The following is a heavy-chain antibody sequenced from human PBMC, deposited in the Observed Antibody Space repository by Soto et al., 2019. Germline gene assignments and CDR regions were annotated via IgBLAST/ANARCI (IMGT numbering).Heavy chain of an antibody. CDR3: ARGMTPPGAPAWYYFDS. CDR1: GASITGSFF. Sequence: PSETLSLTCTVSGASITGSFFWSWIRQPAVKGLEWIGRFSLSGTTNYNPSLRSRVTMSADVSKNQFSLRLTSVTAADTALYYCARGMTPPGAPAWYYFDSWGQGTLVTVSS. V-gene: IGHV4-4*07. J-gene: IGHJ4*02. D-gene: IGHD2-8*02. CDR2: FSLSGTT.